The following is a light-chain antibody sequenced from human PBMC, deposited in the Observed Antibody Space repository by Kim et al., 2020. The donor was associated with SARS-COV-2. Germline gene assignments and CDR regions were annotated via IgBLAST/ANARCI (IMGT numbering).Light chain of an antibody. CDR2: GKN. CDR3: NSRDSSGNHFYV. V-gene: IGLV3-19*01. CDR1: SLRSYY. Sequence: SSELTQDPAVSVALGQTVRITCQGDSLRSYYAIWYQQKPGQAPVVVIYGKNNRPSGIPDRFSGSISGNTASLTITGAQAEDEADYYCNSRDSSGNHFYVF. J-gene: IGLJ1*01.